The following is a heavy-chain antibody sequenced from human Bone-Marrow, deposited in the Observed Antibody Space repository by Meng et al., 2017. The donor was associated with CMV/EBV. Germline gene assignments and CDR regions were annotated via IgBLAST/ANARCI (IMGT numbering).Heavy chain of an antibody. CDR3: AAYYQRGFDY. CDR2: IYGGGNT. D-gene: IGHD3-22*01. Sequence: LSCAASGFTVSSNYMTWVRQAPGKGLEWVSVIYGGGNTYYADSVKGRFTISRDNSKNTLYLQMSSLRVEDTAVYYCAAYYQRGFDYWGQGTLVTVSS. J-gene: IGHJ4*02. V-gene: IGHV3-66*01. CDR1: GFTVSSNY.